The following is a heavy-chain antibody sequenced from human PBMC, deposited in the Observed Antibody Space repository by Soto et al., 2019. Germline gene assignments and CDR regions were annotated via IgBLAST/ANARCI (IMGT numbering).Heavy chain of an antibody. J-gene: IGHJ4*02. V-gene: IGHV3-23*01. Sequence: GGSLRLSCAATGFTLRTNDMSWFRQAPGKGLEWVSSILGSGGDTYYADSLKGRFTISRDNSKNTLYLQLNSLGAEDTALYYCAGHGGYSYLGQGTLVTVSS. D-gene: IGHD2-15*01. CDR1: GFTLRTND. CDR3: AGHGGYSY. CDR2: ILGSGGDT.